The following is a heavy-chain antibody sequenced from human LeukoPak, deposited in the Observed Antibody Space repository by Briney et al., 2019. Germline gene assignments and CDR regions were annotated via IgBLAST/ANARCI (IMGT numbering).Heavy chain of an antibody. Sequence: ASVKVSCKASGYTFTSYGISWVRQAPGQGLEWMGLISAYNGNTNYAQKLQGRVTMTTDTSTSTAYMELRSLRSDDTAVYYCARDSIAAAGIFYYGMDVWGQGTTVTVSS. D-gene: IGHD6-13*01. CDR2: ISAYNGNT. J-gene: IGHJ6*02. CDR1: GYTFTSYG. V-gene: IGHV1-18*01. CDR3: ARDSIAAAGIFYYGMDV.